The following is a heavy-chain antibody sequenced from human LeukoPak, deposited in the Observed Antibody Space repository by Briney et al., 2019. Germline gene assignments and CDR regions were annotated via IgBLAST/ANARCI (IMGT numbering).Heavy chain of an antibody. CDR1: GFTFSSYA. J-gene: IGHJ3*02. CDR3: ARERDSSGYSEPDAFDI. Sequence: SGGSLRLSCAASGFTFSSYAMSWVRQAPGKGLEWVSAISGSGGSTYYADSVKGRFTISRDNAKNSLYLQMNSLRAEDTAVYYCARERDSSGYSEPDAFDIWGQGTMVTVSS. V-gene: IGHV3-23*01. D-gene: IGHD3-22*01. CDR2: ISGSGGST.